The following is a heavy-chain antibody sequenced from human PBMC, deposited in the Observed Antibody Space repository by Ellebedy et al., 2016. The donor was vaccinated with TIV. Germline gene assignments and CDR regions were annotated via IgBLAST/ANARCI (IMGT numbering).Heavy chain of an antibody. CDR3: AKHAAATYDYFYAMDV. D-gene: IGHD2-15*01. V-gene: IGHV3-23*01. Sequence: GESLKISCAASGLTFTNYAMSWVRQPPGKGLEWVSAISGRGDITYYSDSVKGRFTIYRDNSKNTLSLQLHSLRAEDTALYYCAKHAAATYDYFYAMDVWGQGTTVTVSS. CDR1: GLTFTNYA. CDR2: ISGRGDIT. J-gene: IGHJ6*02.